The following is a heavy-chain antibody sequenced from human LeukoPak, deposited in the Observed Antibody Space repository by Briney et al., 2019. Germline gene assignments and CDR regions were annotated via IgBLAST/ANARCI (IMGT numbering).Heavy chain of an antibody. CDR3: ARVVTGYYRGHH. CDR1: GYIFTNYS. V-gene: IGHV1-18*01. J-gene: IGHJ5*02. D-gene: IGHD3-9*01. Sequence: ASVKVSCKASGYIFTNYSLSWVRQAPGHGLEWMGWISTYNGNTNYAQKVQGRVTMTTDTSTSTAYIELRSLRSDDTAVYYCARVVTGYYRGHHWGQGTLVTVSS. CDR2: ISTYNGNT.